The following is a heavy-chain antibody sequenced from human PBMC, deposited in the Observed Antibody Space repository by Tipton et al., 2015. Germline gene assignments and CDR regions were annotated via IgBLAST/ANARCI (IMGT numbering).Heavy chain of an antibody. J-gene: IGHJ5*01. CDR3: ARERDDDFDS. Sequence: QVQLVQSGPEVKKPGASVKVSCKASGYTFTSYDIHWVRQATGQGLEWMGWMNPNSGDTDYAQKFQGRVTVTRNTSISTAYMELSSLTSEDTAMYYCARERDDDFDSWGQGTLVTVSS. V-gene: IGHV1-8*01. D-gene: IGHD3-3*01. CDR2: MNPNSGDT. CDR1: GYTFTSYD.